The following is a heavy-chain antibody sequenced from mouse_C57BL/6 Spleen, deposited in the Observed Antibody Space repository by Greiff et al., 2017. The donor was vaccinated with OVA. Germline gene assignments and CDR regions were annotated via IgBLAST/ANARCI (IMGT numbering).Heavy chain of an antibody. D-gene: IGHD3-3*01. V-gene: IGHV1-64*01. CDR1: GYTFTSYW. CDR2: IHPNSGST. CDR3: ARPGRRNWYFDV. J-gene: IGHJ1*03. Sequence: QVQLQQPGAELVKPGASVKLSCKASGYTFTSYWMHWVKQRPGQGLEWIGMIHPNSGSTNYNEKFKSKATLTVDKSSSTAYMQLSRLTSEDSAVYYCARPGRRNWYFDVWGTGTTVTVSS.